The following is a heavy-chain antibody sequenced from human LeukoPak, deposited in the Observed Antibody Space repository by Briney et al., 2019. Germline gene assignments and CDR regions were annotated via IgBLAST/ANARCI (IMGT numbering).Heavy chain of an antibody. CDR3: AGDSSSGYYYSHYGMDV. CDR2: IWYDGSNK. Sequence: GRSLRLSCAASGLTFSTYGMHWVRQAPGKGLEWVALIWYDGSNKYYADSVKGRFTISRDNSKNTLYLQMNSPRAEDTAVYYCAGDSSSGYYYSHYGMDVWGQGTTVTVSS. V-gene: IGHV3-30*19. CDR1: GLTFSTYG. J-gene: IGHJ6*02. D-gene: IGHD3-22*01.